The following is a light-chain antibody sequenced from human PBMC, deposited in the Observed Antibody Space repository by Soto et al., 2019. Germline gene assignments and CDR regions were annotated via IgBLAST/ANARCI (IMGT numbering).Light chain of an antibody. CDR3: QQSYSFPFT. V-gene: IGKV1-39*01. CDR1: QTISNY. Sequence: DIQMTQSPSSLSASIGDRVTVTCRASQTISNYLNWYQQKPGKAPNLLVYGASSQQTGVPSRFSGSGSGTDFTLTINSLEPEDYATYYCQQSYSFPFTFGPGTKVDVK. CDR2: GAS. J-gene: IGKJ3*01.